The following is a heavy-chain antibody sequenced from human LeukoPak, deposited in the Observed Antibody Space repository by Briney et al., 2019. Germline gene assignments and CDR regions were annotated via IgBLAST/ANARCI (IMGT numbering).Heavy chain of an antibody. CDR3: ARDPRPQSSSFFDY. CDR2: IWYDGSNK. Sequence: PGGSLRLSCAASGFTFSSYGMHWVRQAPGKGLEWVAVIWYDGSNKYYADSVKGRFTISRDNSKNTLYLQMNSLRAEDTAVYYCARDPRPQSSSFFDYWGQGTLVTVSS. D-gene: IGHD6-13*01. CDR1: GFTFSSYG. V-gene: IGHV3-33*01. J-gene: IGHJ4*02.